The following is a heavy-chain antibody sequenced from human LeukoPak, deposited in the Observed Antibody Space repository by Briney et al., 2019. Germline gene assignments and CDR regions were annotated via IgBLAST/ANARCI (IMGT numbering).Heavy chain of an antibody. CDR1: GFSFSTYG. D-gene: IGHD6-19*01. V-gene: IGHV3-33*01. J-gene: IGHJ4*02. Sequence: GGSLRLSCAASGFSFSTYGIHWVRQAPGKGLEWVAVIWFDGSNKYYADSVKGRFTISRDNSKNTLYLQMNSLRAEDTAVYYCARDPGFSGWHHTGYFDYWGQGTLVTVSS. CDR3: ARDPGFSGWHHTGYFDY. CDR2: IWFDGSNK.